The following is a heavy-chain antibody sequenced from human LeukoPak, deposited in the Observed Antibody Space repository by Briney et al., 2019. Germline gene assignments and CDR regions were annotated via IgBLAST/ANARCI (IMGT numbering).Heavy chain of an antibody. CDR3: ARDKDGGTIDY. Sequence: SETLSLTCTVSGGSISSYYWSWIRQPPGKGLEWIGYIYYSGSTNYNPSLKSRVTISVDTSKNQFSLKLSSVTAADTAVYYCARDKDGGTIDYWGQGTLVTVSS. D-gene: IGHD4-23*01. J-gene: IGHJ4*02. V-gene: IGHV4-59*12. CDR1: GGSISSYY. CDR2: IYYSGST.